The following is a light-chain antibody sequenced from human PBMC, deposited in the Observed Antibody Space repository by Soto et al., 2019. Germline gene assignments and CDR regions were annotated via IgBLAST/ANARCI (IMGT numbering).Light chain of an antibody. Sequence: QSALTQRPSASGSPGQSVTISCTGTSVDVGAYKYVSWYQQYPGRAPKLMIYEVSKRPSGVPDRFSGSKSGNTASLTVSGLQAEDEADYYCTSYVGSNIWVFGVGTQLTVL. CDR3: TSYVGSNIWV. CDR2: EVS. J-gene: IGLJ3*02. V-gene: IGLV2-8*01. CDR1: SVDVGAYKY.